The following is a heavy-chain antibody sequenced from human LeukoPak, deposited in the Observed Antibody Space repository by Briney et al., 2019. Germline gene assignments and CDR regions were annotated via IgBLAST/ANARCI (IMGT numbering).Heavy chain of an antibody. V-gene: IGHV1-18*01. CDR1: GYTFTSYG. J-gene: IGHJ4*02. Sequence: ASVKVSCKPSGYTFTSYGISWVRQAPGQGLEWMGWISGYNGNTNYAQKFQGRVTMTTDTSTSTAYMELRSLTSDDTAVYYCATFAMVRGTYYFDYWGQGTLVTVSS. CDR2: ISGYNGNT. D-gene: IGHD3-10*01. CDR3: ATFAMVRGTYYFDY.